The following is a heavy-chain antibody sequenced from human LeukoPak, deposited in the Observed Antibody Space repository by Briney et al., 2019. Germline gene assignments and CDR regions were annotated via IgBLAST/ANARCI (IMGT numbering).Heavy chain of an antibody. CDR2: ISGDGGST. Sequence: GGSLRLSCAASGFTFDDYAMHWVRQAPGKGLEWVSLISGDGGSTYYADSVKGRFTISRDNSKNSLYLQMNSLRTEDTALYYCAKDWGAYYDSSGFYSGDFDYWDQGTLVTVSS. D-gene: IGHD3-22*01. J-gene: IGHJ4*02. CDR1: GFTFDDYA. CDR3: AKDWGAYYDSSGFYSGDFDY. V-gene: IGHV3-43*02.